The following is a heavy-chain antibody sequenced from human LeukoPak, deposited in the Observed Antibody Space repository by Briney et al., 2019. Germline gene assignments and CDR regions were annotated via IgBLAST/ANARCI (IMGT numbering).Heavy chain of an antibody. Sequence: SETLSLTCTFSSGSISIHFWTWIRQPAGEGLEWLGRVSTTGDTSYNPSLKSRVTMSVDTSKNQFSLKLSSVTVADTAVYYCALSSGSPYFDSWGPGTLVTVSS. CDR1: SGSISIHF. CDR3: ALSSGSPYFDS. CDR2: VSTTGDT. V-gene: IGHV4-4*07. D-gene: IGHD6-19*01. J-gene: IGHJ4*02.